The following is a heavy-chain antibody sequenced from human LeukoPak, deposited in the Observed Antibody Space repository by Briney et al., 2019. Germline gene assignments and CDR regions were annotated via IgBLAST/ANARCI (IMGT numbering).Heavy chain of an antibody. CDR2: IYHSGST. CDR1: GYSISSGYY. CDR3: PRTAEYYYDSSGYFDY. V-gene: IGHV4-38-2*01. J-gene: IGHJ4*02. Sequence: SETLSLTCAVSGYSISSGYYWGWIRQPPGKGLEWTGRIYHSGSTYYNPSLKSRVTISVDTSKNQFPLKLSSVTAADTDVYYCPRTAEYYYDSSGYFDYWGQGTLVTVSS. D-gene: IGHD3-22*01.